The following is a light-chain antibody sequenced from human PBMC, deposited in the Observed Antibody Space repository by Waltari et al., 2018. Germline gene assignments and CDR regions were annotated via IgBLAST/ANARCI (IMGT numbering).Light chain of an antibody. CDR3: SSYRTTNTWV. CDR2: EVN. CDR1: RSSVVGYNY. V-gene: IGLV2-14*01. J-gene: IGLJ3*02. Sequence: QSALTQPASVSRSPGQSITISCTGTRSSVVGYNYVSWYQQRPGKAPKLIIYEVNNRPSGVSNRLAGSKSGHTASLTISGLQPEDEADYYCSSYRTTNTWVFGGGTKLTVL.